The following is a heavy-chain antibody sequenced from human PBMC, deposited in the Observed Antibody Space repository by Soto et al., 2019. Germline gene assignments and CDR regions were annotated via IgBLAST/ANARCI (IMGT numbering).Heavy chain of an antibody. CDR2: ISAYNGNT. CDR1: GYTFTSYG. Sequence: SVKVSCKASGYTFTSYGISWVRQAPGQGLEWMGWISAYNGNTNYAQKLQGRVTMTTDTSTSTAYMELRSLRSDDTAVYYCARVPPGQWLSKPEGFDPWGQGTLVTVSS. J-gene: IGHJ5*02. CDR3: ARVPPGQWLSKPEGFDP. D-gene: IGHD6-19*01. V-gene: IGHV1-18*04.